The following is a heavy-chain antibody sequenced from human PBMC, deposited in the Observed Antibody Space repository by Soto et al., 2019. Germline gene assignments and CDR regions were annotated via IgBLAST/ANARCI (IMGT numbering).Heavy chain of an antibody. Sequence: LSLTCTGSVFIFDNFGMSWVRQAPGKGLEWISSISGSGFKKYYADSVKGRFTISRDNSKSTVYLELNNLSAEDTAVYHCAKNQGVELVPLATVDWFDPWGQGSVVTVSS. J-gene: IGHJ5*02. D-gene: IGHD1-26*01. CDR2: ISGSGFKK. CDR1: VFIFDNFG. CDR3: AKNQGVELVPLATVDWFDP. V-gene: IGHV3-23*01.